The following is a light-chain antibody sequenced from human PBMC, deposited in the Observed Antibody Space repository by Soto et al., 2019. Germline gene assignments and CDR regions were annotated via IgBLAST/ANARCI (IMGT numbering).Light chain of an antibody. V-gene: IGKV3D-20*02. J-gene: IGKJ5*01. CDR3: QQRSNWPPEIT. CDR1: QSVSNNY. CDR2: GAS. Sequence: IVLAQSPGTLSLAPGYRGTLYRLPSQSVSNNYLAWYQQKPGQAPRLLIYGASNRATGIPDRFSGSGSGTDFTLTISRLEPEDFAVYYCQQRSNWPPEITFGQGTRLEIK.